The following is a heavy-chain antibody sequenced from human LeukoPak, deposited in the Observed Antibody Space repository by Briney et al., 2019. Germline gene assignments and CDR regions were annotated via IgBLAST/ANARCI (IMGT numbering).Heavy chain of an antibody. CDR1: GGSISSYY. D-gene: IGHD3-10*01. CDR2: IYYSGST. CDR3: ARGGYYGSGNDFRFDP. J-gene: IGHJ5*02. V-gene: IGHV4-59*01. Sequence: PSETLSLTCTVSGGSISSYYWSWIRQPPGKGLEWIGYIYYSGSTNHNPSLKSRVTISVDTSKNQFSLKLSSVTPADTAVYYCARGGYYGSGNDFRFDPWGQGTLVTVSS.